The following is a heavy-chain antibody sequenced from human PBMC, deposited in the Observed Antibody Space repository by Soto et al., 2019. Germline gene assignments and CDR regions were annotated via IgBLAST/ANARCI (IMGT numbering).Heavy chain of an antibody. CDR2: ISFDGSDK. CDR3: AKPFVGEGLLVSDY. V-gene: IGHV3-30*18. CDR1: AFSFRHYA. J-gene: IGHJ4*02. Sequence: QVHLVESGGGVVQPGRSLRLSCVASAFSFRHYAMHWVRQAPGKGLEWVAIISFDGSDKYYADSVKGRFTISRDNSKNTLYPQMNSLRVEDTAVYYCAKPFVGEGLLVSDYWGQGTLVTVSS. D-gene: IGHD2-8*02.